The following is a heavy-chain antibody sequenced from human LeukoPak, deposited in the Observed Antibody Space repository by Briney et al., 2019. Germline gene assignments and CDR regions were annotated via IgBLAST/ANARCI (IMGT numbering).Heavy chain of an antibody. CDR1: GGSISSSSYY. D-gene: IGHD1-1*01. V-gene: IGHV4-39*07. CDR2: IYYSGST. Sequence: SETLSLTCTVSGGSISSSSYYWGWIRQPPGKGLEWIGSIYYSGSTYYNPSLKSRVTISVDTSKNQFSLKLSSVTAADTAVYYCATGTTGTAAFDIWGQGTMVTVSS. CDR3: ATGTTGTAAFDI. J-gene: IGHJ3*02.